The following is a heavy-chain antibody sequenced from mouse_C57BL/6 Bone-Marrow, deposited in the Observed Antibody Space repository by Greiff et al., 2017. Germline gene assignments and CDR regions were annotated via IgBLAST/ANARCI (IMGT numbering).Heavy chain of an antibody. Sequence: EVHLVESGGGLVQPGGSLKLSCAASGFTFSDYYMYWVRQTPEKRLEWVAYISNGGGSTYYPATVKGRFTISRDNAKNTLYLQMSRLKSEDTAMYYCASRGWLREEFYYAMDYWGQGTSVTVSS. J-gene: IGHJ4*01. CDR1: GFTFSDYY. V-gene: IGHV5-12*01. CDR3: ASRGWLREEFYYAMDY. CDR2: ISNGGGST. D-gene: IGHD2-2*01.